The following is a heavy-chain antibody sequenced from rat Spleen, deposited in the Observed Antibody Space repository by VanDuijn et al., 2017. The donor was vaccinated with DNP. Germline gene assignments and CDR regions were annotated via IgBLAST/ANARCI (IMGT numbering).Heavy chain of an antibody. J-gene: IGHJ4*01. CDR2: IASGGNT. D-gene: IGHD1-3*01. CDR3: ASTLVNYGTYGYYAMDA. V-gene: IGHV2S12*01. Sequence: VQLRESGPGMVQPSQTLSLTCTVSGFSLTDYNIVWVRQPPGKALEWIAAIASGGNTFYNSGLKSRLRISRDTSKSQVFLQMNSLQTEDSAIYYGASTLVNYGTYGYYAMDAWGQGTSVTVSS. CDR1: GFSLTDYN.